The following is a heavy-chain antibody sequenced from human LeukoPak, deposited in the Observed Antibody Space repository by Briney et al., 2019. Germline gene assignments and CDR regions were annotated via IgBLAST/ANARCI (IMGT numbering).Heavy chain of an antibody. D-gene: IGHD3-3*01. Sequence: LGGSLRLSCAASGFTFSSYAMSWVRQAPGKGLEWVSAISGSGGSTYYADSVKGRFTISRDNSKNTLYLQMNSLRAEDTAVYYCAKEVRFLEWPNWFDPWGQGTLVTVSS. CDR2: ISGSGGST. V-gene: IGHV3-23*01. CDR3: AKEVRFLEWPNWFDP. CDR1: GFTFSSYA. J-gene: IGHJ5*02.